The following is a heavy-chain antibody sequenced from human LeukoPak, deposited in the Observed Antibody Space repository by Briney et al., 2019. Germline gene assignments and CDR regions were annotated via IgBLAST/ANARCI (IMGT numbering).Heavy chain of an antibody. V-gene: IGHV3-30*02. CDR3: ASQGVPAALDY. J-gene: IGHJ4*02. Sequence: PGGSLRLSCAASGFSFRSYGMHLVRQAPGKGLEWVAFIRYDGSNTYYADSVKGRFTISRDNSKNTLYLQMNSLRAEDTAVYYCASQGVPAALDYWGQGTLVTVSS. CDR2: IRYDGSNT. D-gene: IGHD2-15*01. CDR1: GFSFRSYG.